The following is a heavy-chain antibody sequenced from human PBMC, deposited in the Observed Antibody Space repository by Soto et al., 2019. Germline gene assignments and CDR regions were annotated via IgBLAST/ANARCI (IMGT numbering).Heavy chain of an antibody. J-gene: IGHJ4*02. CDR2: IHYSGST. V-gene: IGHV4-61*08. CDR3: AREGWGAGSNFDY. Sequence: SETLSLTCTVSGGSISSSDYYWSWIRQHPGKVLEWIGYIHYSGSTNYNPSLKSRVTISVDTSKNQFSLKLSSVTAADTAVYYCAREGWGAGSNFDYWGQGTLVTVSS. CDR1: GGSISSSDYY. D-gene: IGHD3-16*01.